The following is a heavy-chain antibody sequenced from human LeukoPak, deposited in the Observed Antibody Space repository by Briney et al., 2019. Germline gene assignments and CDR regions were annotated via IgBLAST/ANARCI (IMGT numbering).Heavy chain of an antibody. Sequence: GASVKVSCKASGYTFTSYDINWVRQATGQGLEWMGWMNPNSGNTGYAQKFQGRVTMTRNTSISTAYMELSRLRSDDTAVYYCARMNLPLYQNCGGDCYSALYAFDIWGQGTMVTVSS. D-gene: IGHD2-21*02. CDR2: MNPNSGNT. V-gene: IGHV1-8*01. CDR3: ARMNLPLYQNCGGDCYSALYAFDI. CDR1: GYTFTSYD. J-gene: IGHJ3*02.